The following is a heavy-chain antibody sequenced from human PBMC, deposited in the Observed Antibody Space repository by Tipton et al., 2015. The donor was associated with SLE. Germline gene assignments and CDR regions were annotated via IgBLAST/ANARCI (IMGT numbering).Heavy chain of an antibody. CDR3: ARRLGSSGFDY. D-gene: IGHD3-22*01. CDR2: IYYSGST. Sequence: TLSLTCTVSGGSISSYYWSWIRQPPGKGLEWIGDIYYSGSTNYNPPLKSRVTISVDTSKNQFSLKLSSVTAADTAVYYCARRLGSSGFDYWGQGTLVTVSS. J-gene: IGHJ4*02. V-gene: IGHV4-59*08. CDR1: GGSISSYY.